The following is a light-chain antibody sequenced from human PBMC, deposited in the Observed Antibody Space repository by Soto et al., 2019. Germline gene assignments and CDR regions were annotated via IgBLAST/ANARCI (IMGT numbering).Light chain of an antibody. CDR2: TAS. CDR1: QGISSY. Sequence: DIQLTQSPSFLSASVGDRVTITCRASQGISSYLAWYQQKPGKAPKLLISTASTLQSGVPSRFSGSGSGTEFTLTISSLQPEDFATYYCQHLNSYPLTFGGGTKVDIK. V-gene: IGKV1-9*01. J-gene: IGKJ4*01. CDR3: QHLNSYPLT.